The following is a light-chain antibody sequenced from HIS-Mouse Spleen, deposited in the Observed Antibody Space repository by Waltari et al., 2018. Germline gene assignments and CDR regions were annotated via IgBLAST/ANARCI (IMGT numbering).Light chain of an antibody. Sequence: DIQLIQSPSTLSAYVGDRVTITCRASRGISSWLAWYQQKPGKAPKLLIYKASSVESGGPARFSGSGSGTDVTLTISSLQPDDFATYYCQQYNSYSRTFGQGTKVGIK. CDR1: RGISSW. CDR2: KAS. CDR3: QQYNSYSRT. J-gene: IGKJ1*01. V-gene: IGKV1-5*03.